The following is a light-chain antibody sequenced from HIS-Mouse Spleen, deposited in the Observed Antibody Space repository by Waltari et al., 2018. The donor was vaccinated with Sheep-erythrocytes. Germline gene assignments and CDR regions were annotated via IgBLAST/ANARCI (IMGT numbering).Light chain of an antibody. V-gene: IGLV2-11*01. CDR2: DVS. CDR1: SSDVGGYNY. CDR3: QAWDSSIYV. J-gene: IGLJ1*01. Sequence: SVSGSPGQSVTISCTGTSSDVGGYNYVSWYQQHPGKAPKLMIYDVSKRPSGVPDRFSGSKSGNTATLTISGTQAMDEADYYCQAWDSSIYVFGTGTKVTVL.